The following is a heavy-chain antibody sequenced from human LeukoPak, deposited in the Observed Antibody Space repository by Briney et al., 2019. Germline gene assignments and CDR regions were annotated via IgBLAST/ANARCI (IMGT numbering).Heavy chain of an antibody. V-gene: IGHV3-74*01. CDR2: INGDGSL. J-gene: IGHJ4*02. CDR3: AGGASSTVHY. D-gene: IGHD6-13*01. CDR1: GLTFSTYW. Sequence: GGSLRLSCAASGLTFSTYWMHWVRQAPGKGLVWVSRINGDGSLSYADSVKVRFTISRDNTKNMLYLQMNSLRAEDTAVYYCAGGASSTVHYWGQGTLVTVSS.